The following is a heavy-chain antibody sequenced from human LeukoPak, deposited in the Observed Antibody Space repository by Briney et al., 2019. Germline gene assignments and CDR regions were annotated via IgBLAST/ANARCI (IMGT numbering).Heavy chain of an antibody. D-gene: IGHD5-12*01. CDR2: IIPIFGTA. CDR3: ARRRNSGYTVAYYYMDV. V-gene: IGHV1-69*05. J-gene: IGHJ6*03. CDR1: GGTFSSYA. Sequence: GASVKVSCKASGGTFSSYAISWVRQAPGQGLEWMGGIIPIFGTANYAQKLQGRVTMTTDTSTSTAYMELRSLRSDDTAVYYCARRRNSGYTVAYYYMDVWGKGTTVTISS.